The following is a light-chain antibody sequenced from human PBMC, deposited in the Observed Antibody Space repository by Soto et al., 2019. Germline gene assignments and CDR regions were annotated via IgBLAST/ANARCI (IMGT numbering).Light chain of an antibody. CDR1: QSISSY. V-gene: IGKV1-39*01. Sequence: DIQMTQSPSSLSASVGDRVTITCRASQSISSYLYWYQQKPGKAPKLLIYAASSLQSGVPSRFSGSVSGTDFTLTISSLQPEEFATYYCQQSCSTPRTFGQGTKVEIK. CDR2: AAS. CDR3: QQSCSTPRT. J-gene: IGKJ1*01.